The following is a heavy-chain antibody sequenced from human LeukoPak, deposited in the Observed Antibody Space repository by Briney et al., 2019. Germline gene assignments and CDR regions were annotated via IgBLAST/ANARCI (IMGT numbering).Heavy chain of an antibody. V-gene: IGHV1-3*01. J-gene: IGHJ4*02. D-gene: IGHD1-26*01. CDR3: ARSAAGSYYPSGDY. CDR1: GYTFTSYA. CDR2: INAGNGNT. Sequence: ASVKVSCKASGYTFTSYAMHWVRQAPGQRLEWMGWINAGNGNTKYSQKFQGRVTITRDTSASTAYMELRSLRSDDTAVYYCARSAAGSYYPSGDYWGQGTLVTVSS.